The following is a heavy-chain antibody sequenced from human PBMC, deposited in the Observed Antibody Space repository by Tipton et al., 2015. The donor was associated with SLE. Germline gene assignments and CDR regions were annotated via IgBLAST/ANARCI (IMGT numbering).Heavy chain of an antibody. V-gene: IGHV4-34*01. CDR1: SGSFSGYY. J-gene: IGHJ4*02. D-gene: IGHD3-10*01. CDR2: INHSGST. Sequence: TLSLTCAVYSGSFSGYYWSWIRQPPGKGLEWIGEINHSGSTNYNPSLKSRVTISVDTSKNQFSLKLSSVTAADTAVYYCARELRAGYFDYWGQGTLVTVSS. CDR3: ARELRAGYFDY.